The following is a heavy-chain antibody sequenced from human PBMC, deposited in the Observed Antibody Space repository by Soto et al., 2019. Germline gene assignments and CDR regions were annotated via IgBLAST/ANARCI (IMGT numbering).Heavy chain of an antibody. CDR1: GFTFSNYA. Sequence: QVQLVESGGGVVQPGRSLRLSCAASGFTFSNYAFHWVRQAPGKGLEWVSFIWYDGSNKYYGDSVKGRFTISRDNSKNTLYLQMNSLRAEDTAVYYCARGLFYDILTGGFDYWGQGTLVTISS. J-gene: IGHJ4*02. D-gene: IGHD3-9*01. CDR3: ARGLFYDILTGGFDY. V-gene: IGHV3-33*01. CDR2: IWYDGSNK.